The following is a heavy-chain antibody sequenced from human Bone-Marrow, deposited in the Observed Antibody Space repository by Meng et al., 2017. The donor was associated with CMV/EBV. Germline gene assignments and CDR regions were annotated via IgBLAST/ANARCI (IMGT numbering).Heavy chain of an antibody. CDR1: GFTVSSNY. V-gene: IGHV3-53*01. J-gene: IGHJ4*02. CDR3: ARDPPYYYDSSGYYPYY. D-gene: IGHD3-22*01. Sequence: GESLKISCAASGFTVSSNYMSWVRQAPGKGLEWVSVIYSGGSTYYADSVKGRFTISRDNSKNTLYLQMNSLRAEDTAVYYCARDPPYYYDSSGYYPYYWGQGTLVTVSS. CDR2: IYSGGST.